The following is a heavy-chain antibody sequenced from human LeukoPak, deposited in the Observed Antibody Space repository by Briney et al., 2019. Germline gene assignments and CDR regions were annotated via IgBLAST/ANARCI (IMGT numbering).Heavy chain of an antibody. CDR1: GFTFSSYA. V-gene: IGHV3-23*01. Sequence: GGSLSLSCAASGFTFSSYAMSWVRQAPGKGLEWVSTISYSGGRTDYADSVKGRFAISRDSSKNTLYLQMNGLRGDDTAIYYCAKDDGGSPPDAFDIWGQGTLVSVSS. J-gene: IGHJ3*02. CDR2: ISYSGGRT. CDR3: AKDDGGSPPDAFDI. D-gene: IGHD1-26*01.